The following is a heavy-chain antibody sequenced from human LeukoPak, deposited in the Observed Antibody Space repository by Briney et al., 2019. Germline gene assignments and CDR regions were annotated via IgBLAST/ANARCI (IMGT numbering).Heavy chain of an antibody. D-gene: IGHD6-13*01. CDR2: ISGSGGST. Sequence: SGGSLRLSCAASGFTFSSYAMSWVRQAPGKGLEWVSAISGSGGSTYYADSVKGRFTISRDNSKNTLYLQMNSLRAEDTAVYYCAKEAAFGYSSSWYYFHYWGQGTLVTVSS. J-gene: IGHJ4*02. CDR3: AKEAAFGYSSSWYYFHY. V-gene: IGHV3-23*01. CDR1: GFTFSSYA.